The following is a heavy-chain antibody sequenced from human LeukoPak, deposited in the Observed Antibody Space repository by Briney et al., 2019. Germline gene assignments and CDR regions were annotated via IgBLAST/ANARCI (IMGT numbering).Heavy chain of an antibody. CDR1: GFTFSIYW. CDR3: ARGLVFQYPDY. V-gene: IGHV3-7*01. Sequence: PGGSLRLSCAASGFTFSIYWMSWVRQTPGKGLEWVANINQDGSEKYYVDSVKGRFTISRDNARNSLYLQMNGLRAEDTAVYYCARGLVFQYPDYWGQGTLVTVSS. CDR2: INQDGSEK. D-gene: IGHD2-2*02. J-gene: IGHJ4*02.